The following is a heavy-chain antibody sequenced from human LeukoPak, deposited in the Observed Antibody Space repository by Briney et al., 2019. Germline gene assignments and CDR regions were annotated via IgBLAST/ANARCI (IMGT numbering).Heavy chain of an antibody. CDR1: VFTFSSFW. J-gene: IGHJ4*02. V-gene: IGHV3-74*01. CDR3: ARVRMGDDFNPFDY. Sequence: PGGSLRLSCAASVFTFSSFWIYWVRHAPGKGLVWVSRIKSDGSETIYADSVKGRFTISRDNAKNTLYLQMNSLRAEDTAVYYCARVRMGDDFNPFDYWGQGTLVTVSS. D-gene: IGHD3-16*01. CDR2: IKSDGSET.